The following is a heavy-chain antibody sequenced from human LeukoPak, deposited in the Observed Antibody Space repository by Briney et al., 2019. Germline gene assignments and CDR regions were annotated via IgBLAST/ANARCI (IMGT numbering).Heavy chain of an antibody. Sequence: ASVKVSCKASGYTFTSYGISWVRQAPGQGLEWMGWISGHTGNTQYAQNFQGRVSMTTDTSTRTAYMELRSLTSDDTAVYYCAKKAGRGFLYGMDVWGQGTTVTVSS. CDR2: ISGHTGNT. V-gene: IGHV1-18*01. J-gene: IGHJ6*02. CDR1: GYTFTSYG. CDR3: AKKAGRGFLYGMDV. D-gene: IGHD2/OR15-2a*01.